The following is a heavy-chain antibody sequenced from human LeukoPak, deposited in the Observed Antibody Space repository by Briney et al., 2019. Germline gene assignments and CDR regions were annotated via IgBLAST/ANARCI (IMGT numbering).Heavy chain of an antibody. D-gene: IGHD1-7*01. CDR3: ARALTITGTTYSSDY. V-gene: IGHV4-30-2*01. CDR1: GGSISSGGYY. CDR2: IYHSGST. Sequence: SSQTLSLTCTVSGGSISSGGYYWSWIRQPPGKGLEWIGYIYHSGSTYYNPSLKSRVTISVDRSKNQFSLKLSSVTAADTAVYYCARALTITGTTYSSDYWGQGTLVTVSS. J-gene: IGHJ4*02.